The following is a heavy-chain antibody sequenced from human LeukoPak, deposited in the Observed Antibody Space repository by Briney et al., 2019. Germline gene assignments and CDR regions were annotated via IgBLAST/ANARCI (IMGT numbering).Heavy chain of an antibody. CDR1: GYTFISSG. V-gene: IGHV7-4-1*02. D-gene: IGHD6-19*01. J-gene: IGHJ4*02. CDR2: VNSNTGNP. CDR3: ARVRYTSGLYYFES. Sequence: ASVKVSCKASGYTFISSGMSWVRQAPGQGLEWMRWVNSNTGNPTYAQGFTGRFVFSWDTSVSTAYLQISSLKAEDTAVYYCARVRYTSGLYYFESWGQGTLVTVSS.